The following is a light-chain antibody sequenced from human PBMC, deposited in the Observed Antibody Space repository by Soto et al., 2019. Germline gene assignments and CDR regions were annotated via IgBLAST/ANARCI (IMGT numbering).Light chain of an antibody. Sequence: DVQITQSPSSLSASVGDRVTIACRASQPNGNYLNWYQQKPGEAPKVLIFAASSLRSGVPSRFSGSGYGTDFTLTINNLHPEDSATYYCQQTHAVPLTFGQGTRLEIK. V-gene: IGKV1-39*01. CDR3: QQTHAVPLT. J-gene: IGKJ5*01. CDR1: QPNGNY. CDR2: AAS.